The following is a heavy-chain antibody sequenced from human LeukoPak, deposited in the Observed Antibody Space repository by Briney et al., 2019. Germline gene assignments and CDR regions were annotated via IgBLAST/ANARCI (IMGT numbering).Heavy chain of an antibody. CDR3: ARVGGSGYYPNRYFDY. CDR2: INPNSGGT. CDR1: GYTFTGYY. Sequence: PGASVKVSCKASGYTFTGYYMHWVRQAPGQGLEWMGWINPNSGGTNYAQKFQGRVTMTRDTSISTAYMELSRLRSDDTAVYYCARVGGSGYYPNRYFDYWGQGTLVTVSS. D-gene: IGHD3-22*01. J-gene: IGHJ4*02. V-gene: IGHV1-2*02.